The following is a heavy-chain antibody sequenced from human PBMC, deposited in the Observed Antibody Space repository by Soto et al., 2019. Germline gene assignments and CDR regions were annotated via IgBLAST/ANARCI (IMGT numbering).Heavy chain of an antibody. CDR3: AREDILGTRSFDY. CDR2: ISSNSVTI. J-gene: IGHJ4*02. CDR1: GFIFSKYS. V-gene: IGHV3-48*02. D-gene: IGHD1-26*01. Sequence: PGGSLRLSCGASGFIFSKYSMNWVRQAPGKGLEWLSYISSNSVTIYYADSVRGRFTIFRDNAKNSLYLQMNSLRDEDTAVYYRAREDILGTRSFDYWGKGALVTVSS.